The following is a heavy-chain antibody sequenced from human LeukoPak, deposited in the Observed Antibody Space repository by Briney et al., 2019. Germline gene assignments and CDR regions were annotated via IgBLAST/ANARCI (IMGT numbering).Heavy chain of an antibody. Sequence: PGGSLRLSCAASGFTFSSYAMSWVRQAPGKGLEWVSAISGSGGSTYYADSVKGRFTISRDNSKNTLYLQMNSLRAEDTAVYYCAKRWDYYDSSGYIDYWGQGTLVTVSS. J-gene: IGHJ4*02. CDR2: ISGSGGST. CDR3: AKRWDYYDSSGYIDY. CDR1: GFTFSSYA. D-gene: IGHD3-22*01. V-gene: IGHV3-23*01.